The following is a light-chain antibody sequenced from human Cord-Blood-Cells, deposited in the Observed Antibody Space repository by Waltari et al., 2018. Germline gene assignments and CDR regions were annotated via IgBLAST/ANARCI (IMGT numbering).Light chain of an antibody. V-gene: IGKV1-39*01. CDR2: ASS. J-gene: IGKJ3*01. Sequence: DIQMTHSPSSRSASVGDRVTITCRARQSISSYLNCYQQKPGKAPKLLIYASSSFQSGVPSMCSGSGSTKDSTTTISRLQPEDFATYYRQQSYCTPFTFGPGTKVDIK. CDR3: QQSYCTPFT. CDR1: QSISSY.